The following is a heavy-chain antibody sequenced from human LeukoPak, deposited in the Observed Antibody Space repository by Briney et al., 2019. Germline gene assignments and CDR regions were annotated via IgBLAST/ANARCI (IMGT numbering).Heavy chain of an antibody. CDR1: GFTFRNYG. V-gene: IGHV3-30*02. CDR3: AKDPGASVSGFHMDV. J-gene: IGHJ6*03. Sequence: PGGSLRLSCAASGFTFRNYGMHWVRQATGKGLEWVSFIWSDGNNRFYADSVKGRFTISRDNSNNILYLQMDTLRSEDTGLYYCAKDPGASVSGFHMDVWGKGTTVIVSS. CDR2: IWSDGNNR. D-gene: IGHD2-8*02.